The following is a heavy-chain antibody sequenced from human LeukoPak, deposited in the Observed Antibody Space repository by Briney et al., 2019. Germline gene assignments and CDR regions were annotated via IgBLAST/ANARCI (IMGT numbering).Heavy chain of an antibody. CDR2: IIPIFGTA. CDR3: ARGETRWLQFPFDY. CDR1: GGTSSSYA. V-gene: IGHV1-69*05. D-gene: IGHD5-24*01. Sequence: SVKVSCKASGGTSSSYAISWVRQAPGQGLEWMGGIIPIFGTANYAQKFQGRVTITTDESTSTAYMELSSLRSEDTAVYYCARGETRWLQFPFDYWGQGTLVTVSS. J-gene: IGHJ4*02.